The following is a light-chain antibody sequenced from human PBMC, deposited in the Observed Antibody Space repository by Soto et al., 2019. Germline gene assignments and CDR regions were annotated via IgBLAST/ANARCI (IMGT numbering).Light chain of an antibody. V-gene: IGLV2-23*01. J-gene: IGLJ3*02. CDR2: EDT. CDR1: SSDVGSHPL. Sequence: QSVLTQPASVSGSPGQSITISCAGTSSDVGSHPLVSWYQQHPGKAPKLMISEDTKRPSGVSNRFSGSKSGNMASLTISGLKAEDEADYYCCAFTSAGTWVFGEGTKLTVL. CDR3: CAFTSAGTWV.